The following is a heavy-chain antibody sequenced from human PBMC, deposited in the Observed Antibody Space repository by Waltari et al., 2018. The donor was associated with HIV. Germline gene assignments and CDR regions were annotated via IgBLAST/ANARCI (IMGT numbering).Heavy chain of an antibody. J-gene: IGHJ4*02. D-gene: IGHD2-21*02. CDR2: INPVGSTK. Sequence: DVHLVESGGALVQPGGYLSLSCAASGFTFSGYWMDWVRQAPGKGLEWVANINPVGSTKYHVDSVRGRFTISRDNTKNSLYLQMSSLRAEDTAVYYCASGLGDWGYWGRGTLVTVSS. V-gene: IGHV3-7*02. CDR3: ASGLGDWGY. CDR1: GFTFSGYW.